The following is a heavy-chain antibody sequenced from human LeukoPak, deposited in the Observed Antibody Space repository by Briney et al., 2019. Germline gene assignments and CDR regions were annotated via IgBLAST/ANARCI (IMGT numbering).Heavy chain of an antibody. J-gene: IGHJ4*02. D-gene: IGHD5-24*01. CDR3: ARRTVRDGPFDY. CDR1: GGSMSDSKT. V-gene: IGHV4/OR15-8*01. Sequence: SETLSLTCSVSGGSMSDSKTWGCVRQPPGKGLEWPGNIHDDGRTAPNPSLRRRLTISQDRSKNQFYLKLSSVTAADTAVYYCARRTVRDGPFDYWGQGTLVTVSS. CDR2: IHDDGRT.